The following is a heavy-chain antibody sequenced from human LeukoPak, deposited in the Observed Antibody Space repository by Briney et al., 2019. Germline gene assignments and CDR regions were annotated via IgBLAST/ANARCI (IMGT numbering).Heavy chain of an antibody. D-gene: IGHD4-11*01. CDR2: IYPGDSDT. V-gene: IGHV5-51*01. CDR3: ARFYINYDTYYGMDV. Sequence: GESLKISCQGSGYSFTSYWIGWVRQMPGKGLEWMGIIYPGDSDTRYSPSFQGQVTISADKSISTAYLQWSSLKASDTAMYYCARFYINYDTYYGMDVWGQGTTVTVSS. J-gene: IGHJ6*02. CDR1: GYSFTSYW.